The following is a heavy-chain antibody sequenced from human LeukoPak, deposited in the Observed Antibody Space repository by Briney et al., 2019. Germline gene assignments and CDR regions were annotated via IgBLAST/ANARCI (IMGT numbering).Heavy chain of an antibody. Sequence: GGSLRLSGAASGFTFSSYAMSWVRQAPGKGLEWVSAISGSGDSTYHADSVKGRFTISRDNSKNTLYLQMNSLRAEDTAVYYCARDQGVHLFDIWGHGTMVTVSS. CDR2: ISGSGDST. V-gene: IGHV3-23*01. CDR3: ARDQGVHLFDI. D-gene: IGHD2-21*01. CDR1: GFTFSSYA. J-gene: IGHJ3*02.